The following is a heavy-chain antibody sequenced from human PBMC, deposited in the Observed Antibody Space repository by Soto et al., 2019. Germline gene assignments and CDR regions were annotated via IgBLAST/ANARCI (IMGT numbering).Heavy chain of an antibody. Sequence: SETPSLTCTVSGCSISISRYYWSWIRQPPGKGLEWIGYISYSGTTKFNPSLKSRVTISVDTSKNQFSLKLSSVAAADTAVYYCAMSSGGGCIDYWGQGALVTVSS. CDR1: GCSISISRYY. V-gene: IGHV4-61*01. J-gene: IGHJ4*02. CDR3: AMSSGGGCIDY. CDR2: ISYSGTT. D-gene: IGHD2-15*01.